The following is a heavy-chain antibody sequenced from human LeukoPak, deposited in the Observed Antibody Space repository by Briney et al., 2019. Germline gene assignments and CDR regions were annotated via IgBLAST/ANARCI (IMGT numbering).Heavy chain of an antibody. D-gene: IGHD3-16*01. CDR2: INPNTGGT. V-gene: IGHV1-2*04. CDR1: GYTFTGYY. J-gene: IGHJ3*02. CDR3: ARVQQDCQTSLGSLRCAFDI. Sequence: ASVKVSCKASGYTFTGYYIHWARQAPGQGLEWMGWINPNTGGTNYAQKFQGCVTMTRDTSINTAYMELSRLRSDDTAVYYCARVQQDCQTSLGSLRCAFDIWGQGTMVTVSS.